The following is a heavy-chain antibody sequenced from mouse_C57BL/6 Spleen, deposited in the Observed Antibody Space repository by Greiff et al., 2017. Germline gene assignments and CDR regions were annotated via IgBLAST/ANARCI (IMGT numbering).Heavy chain of an antibody. CDR1: GYTFTSYW. CDR2: IYPGSGST. V-gene: IGHV1-55*01. D-gene: IGHD2-4*01. CDR3: ARRGLYYDYEFAY. Sequence: QVQLQQPGAELVKPGASVKMSCKASGYTFTSYWITWVKQRPGQGLEWIGDIYPGSGSTNYNEKFKSKATLTVDTSSSTAYMQLSSLTSEDSAVYCCARRGLYYDYEFAYWGQGTLVTVSA. J-gene: IGHJ3*01.